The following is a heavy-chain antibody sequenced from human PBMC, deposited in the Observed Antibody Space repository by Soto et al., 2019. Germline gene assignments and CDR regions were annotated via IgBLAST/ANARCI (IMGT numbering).Heavy chain of an antibody. J-gene: IGHJ6*02. CDR3: ARDKHLAVAGYYYYYGMDV. CDR2: IKQDGSEK. CDR1: GFTFSSYW. D-gene: IGHD6-19*01. Sequence: PGGSLRLSCAASGFTFSSYWMSWVRQAPGKGLEWVANIKQDGSEKYYVDPVKGRFTISRDNAKNSLYLQMNSLRAEDTAVYYCARDKHLAVAGYYYYYGMDVWGQGTTVTVSS. V-gene: IGHV3-7*03.